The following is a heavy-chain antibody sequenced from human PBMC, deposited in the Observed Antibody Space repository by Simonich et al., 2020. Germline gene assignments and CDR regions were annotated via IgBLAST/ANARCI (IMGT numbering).Heavy chain of an antibody. CDR3: AREGLLLDAFDI. Sequence: QVQLVESGGGVVQPGRSLRLSCAASGFTFSSYARHWVRQAPGQGLEWVAVKSNDGSNKYYADSGKGRFPISRDKSKNTLDLQMNSLRAEDTAVYYCAREGLLLDAFDIWGQGTMVTVSS. V-gene: IGHV3-30*07. CDR2: KSNDGSNK. D-gene: IGHD2-15*01. J-gene: IGHJ3*02. CDR1: GFTFSSYA.